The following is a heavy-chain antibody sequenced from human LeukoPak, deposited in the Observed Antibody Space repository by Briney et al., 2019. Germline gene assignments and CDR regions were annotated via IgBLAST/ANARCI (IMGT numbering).Heavy chain of an antibody. D-gene: IGHD2-21*01. CDR1: GFTFSSYA. CDR3: ATNQRSIYGSDY. Sequence: PGGSLRLSCAASGFTFSSYAMPWVRQAPGKGLEWVAVISYDGSNKYYADSVKGRFTISRDNSKNTLYLQMNSLRAEDTAVYYCATNQRSIYGSDYWGQGTLVTVSS. CDR2: ISYDGSNK. J-gene: IGHJ4*02. V-gene: IGHV3-30-3*01.